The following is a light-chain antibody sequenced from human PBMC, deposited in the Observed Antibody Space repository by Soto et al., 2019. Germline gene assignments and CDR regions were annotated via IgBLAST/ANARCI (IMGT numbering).Light chain of an antibody. J-gene: IGLJ1*01. CDR2: EVN. CDR3: SSYAGSNIL. Sequence: VTIISTRTSSDVGGYNYVSWYQQHPGKAPKLMIYEVNKRPSGVPDRFSASKSGNTASLTVSGLQAEDEADYYCSSYAGSNILFGTGTKVTVL. V-gene: IGLV2-8*01. CDR1: SSDVGGYNY.